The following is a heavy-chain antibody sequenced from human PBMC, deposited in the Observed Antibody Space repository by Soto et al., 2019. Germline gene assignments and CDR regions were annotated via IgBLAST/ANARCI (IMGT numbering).Heavy chain of an antibody. D-gene: IGHD6-13*01. CDR2: ISHRGTA. V-gene: IGHV4-31*03. CDR1: GGSIGSGAYY. CDR3: ARVSATGPRWFDP. Sequence: SETLSLTCTVSGGSIGSGAYYWGWIRQHPGKGLEWIGYISHRGTAYYTPSLKSRVSLSVDPSKSQFSLNVTSLTAADTAVYYCARVSATGPRWFDPWGPGTLVTVSS. J-gene: IGHJ5*02.